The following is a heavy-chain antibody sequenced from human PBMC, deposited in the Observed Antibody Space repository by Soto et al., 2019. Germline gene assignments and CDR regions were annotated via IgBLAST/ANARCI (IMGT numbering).Heavy chain of an antibody. Sequence: VQLVESGGGVVQPGRSLRLSCAASGFTFSSYGMHWVRQAPGKGLEWVAVISYDGSNKYYADSVKGRFTISRDNSKNTLYLQMNSLRAEDTAVYYCATATTLHAFDIWGQGTMVTVSS. V-gene: IGHV3-30*03. J-gene: IGHJ3*02. CDR1: GFTFSSYG. CDR2: ISYDGSNK. CDR3: ATATTLHAFDI. D-gene: IGHD4-17*01.